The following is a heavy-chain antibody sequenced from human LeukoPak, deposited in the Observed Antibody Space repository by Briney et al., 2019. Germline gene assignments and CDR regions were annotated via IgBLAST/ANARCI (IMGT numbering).Heavy chain of an antibody. V-gene: IGHV1-24*01. D-gene: IGHD3-9*01. J-gene: IGHJ4*02. Sequence: ASVKVSCKVSGYTLTELSMHWVRQAPGKGLEWTGGFDPEDGETIYAQKFQGRVTMTEDTSTDTAYMELSSLRSEDTAVYYCATDPRYYDILTGYSDFDYWGQGTLVTVSS. CDR3: ATDPRYYDILTGYSDFDY. CDR2: FDPEDGET. CDR1: GYTLTELS.